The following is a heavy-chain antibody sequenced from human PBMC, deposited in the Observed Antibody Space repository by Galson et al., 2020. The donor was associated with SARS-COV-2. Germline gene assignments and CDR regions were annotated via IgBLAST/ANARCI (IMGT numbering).Heavy chain of an antibody. CDR3: ARESRDYDISTGHYAFFDY. Sequence: ASVKVSCKASGYTFRNYGVSWVRQAPGHGLQWMGGISGYNGNTDYEETFQGRVTMTTDASTTTAYMELRSLRSDDTAVYYCARESRDYDISTGHYAFFDYWGQGTLVTVSS. CDR2: ISGYNGNT. J-gene: IGHJ4*02. D-gene: IGHD3-9*01. V-gene: IGHV1-18*04. CDR1: GYTFRNYG.